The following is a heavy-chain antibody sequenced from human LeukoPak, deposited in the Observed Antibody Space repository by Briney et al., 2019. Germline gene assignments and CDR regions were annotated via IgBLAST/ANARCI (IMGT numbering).Heavy chain of an antibody. CDR2: SYYSGST. CDR1: GGSISSYY. D-gene: IGHD3-22*01. J-gene: IGHJ4*02. V-gene: IGHV4-59*01. Sequence: PSETLSLTCTVSGGSISSYYWSWIRQPPGKGLEWIGNSYYSGSTNYNPSLKSRVTISVDTSKNQFSLKLSSVTAADTAVYYCARGDRPLTAMGLYYYDSSGNYYFDYWGQGTLVTVSS. CDR3: ARGDRPLTAMGLYYYDSSGNYYFDY.